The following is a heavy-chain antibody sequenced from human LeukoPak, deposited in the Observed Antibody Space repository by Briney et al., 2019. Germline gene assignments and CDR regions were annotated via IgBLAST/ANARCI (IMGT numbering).Heavy chain of an antibody. D-gene: IGHD7-27*01. CDR1: GYTFTGYY. Sequence: GAPVNVSCKASGYTFTGYYMHWVRHAPGQGLEWMGWINPNSGGTNYAQKFQGRVTMTRDTSISTAYMELSRLTSDDTAVYYCARDILTDDAFDIWGQGTMVTVSS. CDR3: ARDILTDDAFDI. J-gene: IGHJ3*02. V-gene: IGHV1-2*02. CDR2: INPNSGGT.